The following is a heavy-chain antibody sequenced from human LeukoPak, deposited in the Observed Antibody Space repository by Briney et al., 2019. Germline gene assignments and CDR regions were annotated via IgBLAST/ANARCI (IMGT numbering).Heavy chain of an antibody. V-gene: IGHV3-30*18. D-gene: IGHD3-3*01. CDR1: GFTFSIYG. Sequence: GRSLRLSCAASGFTFSIYGMHWVRQAPGKGLEWVAVISYDGSNKYYADSVKGRFTISRDNSKNMLYLQMNSLRAEDTAVYYCAKDGGFDYWGRGTLVTVSS. CDR3: AKDGGFDY. J-gene: IGHJ4*02. CDR2: ISYDGSNK.